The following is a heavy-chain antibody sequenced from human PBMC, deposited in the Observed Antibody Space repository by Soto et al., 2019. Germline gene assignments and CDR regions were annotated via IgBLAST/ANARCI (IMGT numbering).Heavy chain of an antibody. CDR1: GCNFRSYA. CDR2: ISGSGGST. V-gene: IGHV3-23*01. CDR3: AKDPNPRYCSGGSCYSGPFDY. J-gene: IGHJ4*02. D-gene: IGHD2-15*01. Sequence: GGSQRLSSASSGCNFRSYAMSWVRQAPGKGLEWVSAISGSGGSTYYADSVKGRFTISRDNSKNTLYLQMNSLRAEDTAVYYCAKDPNPRYCSGGSCYSGPFDYWGQGTLVTVSS.